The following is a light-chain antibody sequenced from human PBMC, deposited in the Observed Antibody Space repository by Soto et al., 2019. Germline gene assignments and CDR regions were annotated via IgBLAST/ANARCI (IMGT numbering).Light chain of an antibody. V-gene: IGLV2-14*01. Sequence: QSALAQPASVSGSPGQSITISCTGTSSDVGAYNYVSWYQQHPGKAPKLMIYDVSHRPSGVSHRFSGSKSGNTASLTISGLQAEDEADYYCGLYTTSSNYVFGTGTKVTVL. J-gene: IGLJ1*01. CDR1: SSDVGAYNY. CDR3: GLYTTSSNYV. CDR2: DVS.